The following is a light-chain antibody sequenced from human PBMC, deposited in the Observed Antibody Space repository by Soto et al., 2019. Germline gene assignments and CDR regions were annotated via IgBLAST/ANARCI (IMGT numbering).Light chain of an antibody. V-gene: IGKV1-27*01. Sequence: DIQVTQHPSSLSASVGDRVTITCRASQGIKNYLAWYQQKPGETPKLLIYAASTLESGIPPRFSGSGSGTDFTLTINNLQPEDVETYYWQRYYNAPFTFGGGTKVEIK. CDR1: QGIKNY. CDR2: AAS. J-gene: IGKJ4*01. CDR3: QRYYNAPFT.